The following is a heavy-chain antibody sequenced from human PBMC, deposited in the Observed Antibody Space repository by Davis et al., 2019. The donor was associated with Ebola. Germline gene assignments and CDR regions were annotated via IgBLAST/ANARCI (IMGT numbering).Heavy chain of an antibody. CDR3: ARGFGVVIGAHYYYGMDV. CDR1: GGSFSGYY. V-gene: IGHV4-34*01. CDR2: INHSGST. D-gene: IGHD3-3*01. Sequence: PSETLSLTCAVYGGSFSGYYWSWIRQPPGKGLEWIGEINHSGSTNYNPSLKSRVTISVDTSKNQFSLKLSSVTAADSAVYYFARGFGVVIGAHYYYGMDVWGQGTTVTVSS. J-gene: IGHJ6*02.